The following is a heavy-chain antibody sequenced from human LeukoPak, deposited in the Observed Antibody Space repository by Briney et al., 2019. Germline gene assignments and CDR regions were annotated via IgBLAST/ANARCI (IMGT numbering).Heavy chain of an antibody. D-gene: IGHD6-13*01. CDR2: IYYSGST. V-gene: IGHV4-59*08. CDR1: GGSISSYY. CDR3: ARLGHGSSWWSYFDS. J-gene: IGHJ4*02. Sequence: SETLSLTCTVSGGSISSYYWSWIRQPPGKGLEWIGYIYYSGSTNYNPSLKSRVTISVDTPKNQFSLKLTSVTAADTAVYYCARLGHGSSWWSYFDSWGQGTLVTVSS.